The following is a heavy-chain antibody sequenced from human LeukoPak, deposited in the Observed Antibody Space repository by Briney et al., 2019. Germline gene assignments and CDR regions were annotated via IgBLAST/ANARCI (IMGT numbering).Heavy chain of an antibody. CDR2: IYSGGST. CDR3: ARDRYMSI. D-gene: IGHD3-9*01. J-gene: IGHJ4*02. Sequence: GGSLRLSCAASEFSVGSNYMTWVRQAPGKGLEWVSLIYSGGSTYYADSVKGRFTISRDNSKNTLYLQMNSLRAEDTAVYFCARDRYMSIWGQGILVTVSS. V-gene: IGHV3-66*01. CDR1: EFSVGSNY.